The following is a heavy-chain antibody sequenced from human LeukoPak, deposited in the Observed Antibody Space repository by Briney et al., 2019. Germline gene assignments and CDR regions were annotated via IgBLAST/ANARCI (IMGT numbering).Heavy chain of an antibody. CDR2: ISWNSGSI. J-gene: IGHJ3*02. D-gene: IGHD1-26*01. Sequence: GGSLRLSCAASGFTFDDYAMHWVRQAPGKGLEWVSGISWNSGSIGYADSVKGRFTISRDNAKNSLYLQMDSLRAEDMALYYCARSHKWELLTGNAFDIWGQGTMVTVSS. CDR1: GFTFDDYA. V-gene: IGHV3-9*03. CDR3: ARSHKWELLTGNAFDI.